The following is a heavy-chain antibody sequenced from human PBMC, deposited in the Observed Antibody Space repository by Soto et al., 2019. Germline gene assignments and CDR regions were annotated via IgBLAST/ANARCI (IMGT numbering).Heavy chain of an antibody. V-gene: IGHV1-69*13. CDR3: ASKPKKPKNWNAGVDYYYYYGMDV. CDR1: GGTFSSYA. D-gene: IGHD1-1*01. Sequence: ASVKVSCKASGGTFSSYAISWVRQAPGQGLEWMGGIIPIFGTANYAQKFQGRVTITADESTSTAYMELSSLRSEDTAVYYCASKPKKPKNWNAGVDYYYYYGMDVWGQGTTVTVSS. CDR2: IIPIFGTA. J-gene: IGHJ6*02.